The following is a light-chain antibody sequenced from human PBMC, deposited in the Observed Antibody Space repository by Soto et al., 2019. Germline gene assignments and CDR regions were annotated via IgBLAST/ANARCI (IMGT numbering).Light chain of an antibody. J-gene: IGKJ1*01. V-gene: IGKV1-5*03. CDR1: QSISSW. CDR3: QQYYSYPRT. Sequence: DIQMTQSPSTLSASVGDRVTITCRASQSISSWLAWYQQKPGKAPNLLIYKAFNLESGVPSRFSGSGSETEFTLIISSLPPDDFATYYCQQYYSYPRTFDQGTKVEAK. CDR2: KAF.